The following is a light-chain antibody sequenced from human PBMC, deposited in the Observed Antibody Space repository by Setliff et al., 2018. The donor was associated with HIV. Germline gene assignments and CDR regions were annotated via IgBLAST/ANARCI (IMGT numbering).Light chain of an antibody. J-gene: IGLJ1*01. CDR1: NLGSKS. V-gene: IGLV3-21*04. CDR2: YDS. Sequence: SYELTQPPSVSVAPGKTARITCGGNNLGSKSVHWYQQKPGQAPVLVIYYDSDRPSGIPARFSGSNSGNTATLTISRVEAGDEADYYCQVWDSSSDHPYVFGTGTKVTVL. CDR3: QVWDSSSDHPYV.